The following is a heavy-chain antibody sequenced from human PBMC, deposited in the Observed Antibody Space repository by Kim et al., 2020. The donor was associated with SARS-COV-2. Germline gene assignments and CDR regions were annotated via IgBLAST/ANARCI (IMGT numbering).Heavy chain of an antibody. CDR2: IYYSGST. V-gene: IGHV4-39*07. J-gene: IGHJ5*02. CDR1: GGSISSSSYY. D-gene: IGHD6-19*01. Sequence: SETLSLTCTVSGGSISSSSYYWGWIRQPPGKGLEWIGSIYYSGSTYYNPSLKSRVTISVDTSKNQFSLKLSSVTAADTAVYYCARVKGPQWLVLHPRYNWFDPWGQGTLVTVS. CDR3: ARVKGPQWLVLHPRYNWFDP.